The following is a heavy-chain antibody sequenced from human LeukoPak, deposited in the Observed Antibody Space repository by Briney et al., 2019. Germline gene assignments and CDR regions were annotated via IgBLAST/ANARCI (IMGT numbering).Heavy chain of an antibody. CDR1: GFSVSSYG. Sequence: GGSLRLSSVASGFSVSSYGLSWVRQPPRQAPEWVSLVYSAGATHYADSVQVRFIISRDNSKNTLYLQMNNLRVEDTAVYHCVRDRAEGRAWVEFDPWGQGTVVTVSS. V-gene: IGHV3-66*02. CDR2: VYSAGAT. CDR3: VRDRAEGRAWVEFDP. J-gene: IGHJ5*02.